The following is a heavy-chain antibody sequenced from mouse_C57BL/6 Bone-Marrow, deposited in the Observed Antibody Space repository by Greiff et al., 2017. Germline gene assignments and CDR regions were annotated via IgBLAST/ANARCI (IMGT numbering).Heavy chain of an antibody. CDR3: ARGGPYYSNYVGFAY. CDR1: GYAFTNYL. Sequence: VQLQQSGAELVRPGTSVKVSCKASGYAFTNYLIEWVKQRPGQGLAWIGVINPGSGGTNYNEKFKGKATLTADKSSSTAYMQLSSRTSEASAVYFCARGGPYYSNYVGFAYWGQGTLVTVSA. CDR2: INPGSGGT. J-gene: IGHJ3*01. D-gene: IGHD2-5*01. V-gene: IGHV1-54*01.